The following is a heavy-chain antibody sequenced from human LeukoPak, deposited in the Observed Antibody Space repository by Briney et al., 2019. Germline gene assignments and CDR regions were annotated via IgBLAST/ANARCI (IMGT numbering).Heavy chain of an antibody. CDR2: ISSSSSYI. CDR3: ARNPYYYDSSGHFDY. J-gene: IGHJ4*02. Sequence: PGRSLRLSCAASGFTFSSYSMNWVRQAPGKGLEWVSSISSSSSYIYYADSVKGRFTISRDNAKYSLYLQMNSLRAEDTAVYYCARNPYYYDSSGHFDYWGQGTLVTVSS. CDR1: GFTFSSYS. D-gene: IGHD3-22*01. V-gene: IGHV3-21*01.